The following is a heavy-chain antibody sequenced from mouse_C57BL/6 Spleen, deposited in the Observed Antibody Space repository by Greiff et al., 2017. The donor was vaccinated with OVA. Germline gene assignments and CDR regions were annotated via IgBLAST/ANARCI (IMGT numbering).Heavy chain of an antibody. CDR3: ARPYYCGSYYYAMDC. J-gene: IGHJ4*01. V-gene: IGHV5-17*01. D-gene: IGHD1-2*01. CDR2: ISSGSSTI. Sequence: DVKLVESGGGLVKPGGSLKLSCAASGFTFSDYGMHWVRQAPEKGLEWVAYISSGSSTIYYADTVKGRFTISRDNAKNTLFLQMTSLMSEDTAMYYCARPYYCGSYYYAMDCWGQGTSVTVAS. CDR1: GFTFSDYG.